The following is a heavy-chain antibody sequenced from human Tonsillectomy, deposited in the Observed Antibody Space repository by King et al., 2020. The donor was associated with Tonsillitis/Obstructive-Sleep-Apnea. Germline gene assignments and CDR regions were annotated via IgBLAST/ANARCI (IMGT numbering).Heavy chain of an antibody. CDR3: AHSWGSRGYCSSTSCQNFDY. CDR2: IYWNDGK. J-gene: IGHJ4*02. CDR1: GFSLSTSGVG. V-gene: IGHV2-5*01. D-gene: IGHD2-2*01. Sequence: TLKESGPTLVKPTQTLTLTCTFSGFSLSTSGVGVGWIRQPPGKALEWLTLIYWNDGKRYIPSLKSRLTITKDTSNNQVVLTMTNMDPVDTATYYCAHSWGSRGYCSSTSCQNFDYWGQGTLVTVSS.